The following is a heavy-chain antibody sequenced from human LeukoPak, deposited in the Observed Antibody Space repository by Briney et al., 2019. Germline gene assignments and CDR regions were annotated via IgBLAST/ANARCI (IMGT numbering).Heavy chain of an antibody. CDR2: IYYSGST. CDR3: ARDYGGWYYFDY. Sequence: SETLSLTCTVSGGSISSSSYYWGWIRQPPGKGLEWIGSIYYSGSTYYNPSLKSRATISVDTSKNQFSLKLSSVTAADTAVYYCARDYGGWYYFDYWGQGTLVTVSS. CDR1: GGSISSSSYY. J-gene: IGHJ4*02. V-gene: IGHV4-39*07. D-gene: IGHD6-19*01.